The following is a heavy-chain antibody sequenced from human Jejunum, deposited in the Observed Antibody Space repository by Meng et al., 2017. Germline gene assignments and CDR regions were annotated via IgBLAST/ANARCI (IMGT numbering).Heavy chain of an antibody. CDR1: GCSISDSNW. D-gene: IGHD5-12*01. CDR2: IYHTGST. V-gene: IGHV4-4*02. J-gene: IGHJ5*02. Sequence: VQLQESGPGLVKPSGTLSLTCAVSGCSISDSNWWSWVRQPPGKGLEWIGEIYHTGSTNYNPSLKSRVTMSLDKSKNQFFLDLTSVTAADTAVYYCARDLLGPAIAASGYFDPWGQGTLVTVSS. CDR3: ARDLLGPAIAASGYFDP.